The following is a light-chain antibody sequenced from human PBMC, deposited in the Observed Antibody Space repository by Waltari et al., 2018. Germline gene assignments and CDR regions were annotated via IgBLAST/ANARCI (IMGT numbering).Light chain of an antibody. CDR1: SSDVDAYNY. CDR3: SSFTSRRTLV. V-gene: IGLV2-14*01. J-gene: IGLJ2*01. CDR2: DVN. Sequence: QSALTQPASVSGSPGQSITISCTGTSSDVDAYNYVSWDQQHPGKVPKVMIYDVNKRPSGVSNRFSGSKSGNTASLTISGLQSEDEADYYCSSFTSRRTLVFGGGTKLTVL.